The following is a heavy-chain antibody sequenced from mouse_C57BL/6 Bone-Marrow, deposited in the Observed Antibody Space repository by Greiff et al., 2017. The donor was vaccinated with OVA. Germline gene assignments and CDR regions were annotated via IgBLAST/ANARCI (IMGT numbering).Heavy chain of an antibody. CDR2: INPGSGGT. Sequence: QVQLKESGAELVRPGTSVKVSCKASGYAFTNYLIEWVKQRPGQGLEWIGVINPGSGGTNYNEKFKGKATLTADKSSSTAYMQLSSLTSEDSAVYFCARGGNGYYIFDYWGQGTTLTVSS. D-gene: IGHD2-3*01. CDR3: ARGGNGYYIFDY. CDR1: GYAFTNYL. J-gene: IGHJ2*01. V-gene: IGHV1-54*01.